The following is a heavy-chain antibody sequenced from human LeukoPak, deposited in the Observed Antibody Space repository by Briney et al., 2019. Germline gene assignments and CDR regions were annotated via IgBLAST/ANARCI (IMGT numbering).Heavy chain of an antibody. CDR1: GGSISSDY. CDR3: ARGFYSPAY. V-gene: IGHV4-59*01. Sequence: SETLSLTCTVSGGSISSDYWSWIRQPPGKGLEWVGYIYYSGRTFCNPSLKRRVTMSVDTSKNQFSLKLSSVTAADTAIYYCARGFYSPAYWGQGTLVTVSS. CDR2: IYYSGRT. J-gene: IGHJ4*02. D-gene: IGHD4-11*01.